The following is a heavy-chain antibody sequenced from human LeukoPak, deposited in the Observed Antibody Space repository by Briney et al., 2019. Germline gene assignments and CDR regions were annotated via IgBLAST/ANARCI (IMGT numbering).Heavy chain of an antibody. D-gene: IGHD2-21*02. CDR3: ARETWDCGGDCYDY. Sequence: PGGSLRLSRAASGFNFSSYWMSWVRQAPGKGLEWVANIKQDGSEKYYVDSVKGRFTISRDNARNSLYLQMNSLRAEDTAMYYCARETWDCGGDCYDYWGRGTLVTASS. CDR2: IKQDGSEK. J-gene: IGHJ4*02. V-gene: IGHV3-7*01. CDR1: GFNFSSYW.